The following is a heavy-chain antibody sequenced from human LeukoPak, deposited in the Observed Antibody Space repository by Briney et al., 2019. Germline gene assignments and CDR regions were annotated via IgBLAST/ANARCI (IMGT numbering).Heavy chain of an antibody. Sequence: GGSLRLSCAASGFTFSSYWMSWVRQAPGKGLEWVANIKQDGSEKYYVDSVKGRFTISRGNAKNSLHLQMNSLRAEDTAVYYCARVQRFGELLFDPWGQGTLVTVSS. V-gene: IGHV3-7*01. J-gene: IGHJ5*02. CDR3: ARVQRFGELLFDP. CDR2: IKQDGSEK. CDR1: GFTFSSYW. D-gene: IGHD3-10*01.